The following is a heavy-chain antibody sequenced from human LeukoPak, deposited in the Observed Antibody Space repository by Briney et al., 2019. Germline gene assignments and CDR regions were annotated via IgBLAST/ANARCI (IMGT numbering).Heavy chain of an antibody. V-gene: IGHV3-23*01. D-gene: IGHD6-19*01. CDR2: ISGNGGNT. CDR3: AKDGSSGWYGEMATIPAHFDY. Sequence: GGSLRLSCAASGFTFTNYGMSWVRQAPGKGLEWVSAISGNGGNTYYADSVKGRFTISRDNSKNTLYLQMNSLRAEDTAVYYCAKDGSSGWYGEMATIPAHFDYWGQGTLVTVSS. J-gene: IGHJ4*02. CDR1: GFTFTNYG.